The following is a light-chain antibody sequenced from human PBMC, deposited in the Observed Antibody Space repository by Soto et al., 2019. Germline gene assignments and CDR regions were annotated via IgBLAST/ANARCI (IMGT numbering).Light chain of an antibody. J-gene: IGKJ4*01. CDR2: NAS. CDR1: QSINSW. V-gene: IGKV1-5*03. CDR3: QQYESYPIT. Sequence: DIQMTQSPSTLSASVGDRVTISCRASQSINSWLAWYQQKPGKAPKFLIHNASSLESGVPSRFSGSGSGTEFTLTISSLQPDDFAIYYCQQYESYPITFGGGTKVEIK.